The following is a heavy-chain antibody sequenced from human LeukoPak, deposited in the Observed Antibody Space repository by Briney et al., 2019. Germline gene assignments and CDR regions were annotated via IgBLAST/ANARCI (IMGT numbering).Heavy chain of an antibody. CDR3: ARDDGEDNAFDI. CDR1: GGSFSGYY. Sequence: SETLSLTCAVYGGSFSGYYWSWIRQPPGKGLEWIGEINHSGSTNYNPSLKSRVTISVDTSKNQFSLKLSSVTAADTAVYYCARDDGEDNAFDIWGQGTMVTVSS. D-gene: IGHD1-1*01. J-gene: IGHJ3*02. CDR2: INHSGST. V-gene: IGHV4-34*01.